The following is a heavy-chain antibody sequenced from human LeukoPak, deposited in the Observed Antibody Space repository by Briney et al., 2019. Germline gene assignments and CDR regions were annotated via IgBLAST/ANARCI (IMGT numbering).Heavy chain of an antibody. CDR2: ISPSGGST. Sequence: VASVKVSCKVSGYTLTELPMHWVRQAPGQGLEWMGIISPSGGSTSYAQKFRGRVTMTRDTSTSTVYMELSSLRSEDTAVYYCARDGRGVVGAYSDGLDVWGQGTTVTVSS. J-gene: IGHJ6*02. D-gene: IGHD1-26*01. CDR3: ARDGRGVVGAYSDGLDV. CDR1: GYTLTELP. V-gene: IGHV1-46*01.